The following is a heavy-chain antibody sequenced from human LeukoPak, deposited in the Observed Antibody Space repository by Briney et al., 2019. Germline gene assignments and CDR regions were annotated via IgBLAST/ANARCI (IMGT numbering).Heavy chain of an antibody. CDR2: IYPGGVT. D-gene: IGHD3-22*01. CDR1: GFTFSSYA. V-gene: IGHV3-53*01. J-gene: IGHJ6*04. Sequence: GGSLRLSCAASGFTFSSYAMSWVRQAPGKGLEWVSVIYPGGVTKYAESVKGRFTVSRDIAKNTVYLEMNDLRAEDTALYYCAREIGYYFDSDDSRLRGRLDVWGKGTSVTVSS. CDR3: AREIGYYFDSDDSRLRGRLDV.